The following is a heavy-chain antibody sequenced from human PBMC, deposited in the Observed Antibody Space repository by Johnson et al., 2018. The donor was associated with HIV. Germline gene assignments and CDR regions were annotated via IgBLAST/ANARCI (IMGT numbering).Heavy chain of an antibody. J-gene: IGHJ3*02. CDR1: GFTFSSYG. D-gene: IGHD5-12*01. CDR2: ISYDGGNK. V-gene: IGHV3-30*18. Sequence: QMMLVESGGGVVQPGRSLRLSCAASGFTFSSYGMHWVRQAPGKGLEWVAVISYDGGNKSYADSVKGRFTISRDNSKNTLYLQMNSLRAEDTAVYYCAKDISQWLIRAFDIWGQGTMVTVSS. CDR3: AKDISQWLIRAFDI.